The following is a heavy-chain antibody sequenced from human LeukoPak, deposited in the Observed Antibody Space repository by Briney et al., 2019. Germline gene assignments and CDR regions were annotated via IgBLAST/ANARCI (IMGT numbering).Heavy chain of an antibody. CDR2: IYHSGST. V-gene: IGHV4-38-2*02. Sequence: PSETLSLTCTVSGYSISSGYYWGWIRQPPGKGLEWIGSIYHSGSTYYNPSLKSRVTISVDTSKNQFSLKLSSVTAADTAVYYCAGGYSYGSYYYMDVWGKGTTVTVSS. CDR1: GYSISSGYY. D-gene: IGHD5-18*01. CDR3: AGGYSYGSYYYMDV. J-gene: IGHJ6*03.